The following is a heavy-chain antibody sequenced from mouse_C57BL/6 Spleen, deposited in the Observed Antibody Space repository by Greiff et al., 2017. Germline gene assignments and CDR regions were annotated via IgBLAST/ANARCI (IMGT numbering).Heavy chain of an antibody. Sequence: VQLKQSGPGLVKPSQSLSLTCSVTGYSITSGYYWNWIRQFPGNKLEWMGYISYDGSNNYNPSLKNRISITRDTSKNQFFLKLNSVTTEDTATYYCARGNYGYEDYAMDYWGQGTSVTVSS. J-gene: IGHJ4*01. D-gene: IGHD2-2*01. CDR1: GYSITSGYY. CDR3: ARGNYGYEDYAMDY. V-gene: IGHV3-6*01. CDR2: ISYDGSN.